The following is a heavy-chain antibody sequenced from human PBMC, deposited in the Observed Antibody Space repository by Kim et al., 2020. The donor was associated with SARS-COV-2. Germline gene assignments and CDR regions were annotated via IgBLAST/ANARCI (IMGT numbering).Heavy chain of an antibody. CDR1: GFTFSNAW. Sequence: GGSLRLSCAASGFTFSNAWMSWVRQAPGKGLEWVGRIKSKTDGGTTDYDAPVKGRFTISRDDSKNTLYLQMNSLKTEDTAVYYCTTVMITFGGVMRDWGQGTLVTVSS. CDR2: IKSKTDGGTT. CDR3: TTVMITFGGVMRD. D-gene: IGHD3-16*01. J-gene: IGHJ4*02. V-gene: IGHV3-15*01.